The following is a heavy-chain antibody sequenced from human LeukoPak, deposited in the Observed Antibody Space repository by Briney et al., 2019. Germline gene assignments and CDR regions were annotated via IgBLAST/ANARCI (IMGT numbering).Heavy chain of an antibody. CDR3: ARGSYGSGSYYIHHDAFDI. D-gene: IGHD3-10*01. CDR1: GGSISSGSYY. J-gene: IGHJ3*02. V-gene: IGHV4-61*02. Sequence: SQTLSLTCTVSGGSISSGSYYWSWIRQPAGKGLEWIGRIYTSGSTNYNPSLKSRVTISVDTSKNHFSLKLSSVTAADTAVYYCARGSYGSGSYYIHHDAFDIWGQGTLVTVSS. CDR2: IYTSGST.